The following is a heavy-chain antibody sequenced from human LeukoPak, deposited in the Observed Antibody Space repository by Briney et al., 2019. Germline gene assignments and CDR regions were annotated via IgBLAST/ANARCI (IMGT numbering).Heavy chain of an antibody. D-gene: IGHD1-14*01. Sequence: GGSLRLSCAASVFTFSSYSMSWVRQAPGEGLEWVSSISSSSSYIYYADSVKGRFTISRDNAKNSLYLQMNSLRVEDTAVYYCAREATVLTDYWGQGTLVTVSS. J-gene: IGHJ4*02. CDR3: AREATVLTDY. V-gene: IGHV3-21*01. CDR2: ISSSSSYI. CDR1: VFTFSSYS.